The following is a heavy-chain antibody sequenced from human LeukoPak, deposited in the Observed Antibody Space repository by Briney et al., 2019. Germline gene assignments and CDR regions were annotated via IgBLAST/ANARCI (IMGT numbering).Heavy chain of an antibody. Sequence: GGSLRLSCAASGLTFISYSLNWVGPAPARGLEGVSSISSSGSYIYYADSVKGRFTISRDNAKNSLYLQMNSLRAEDTAMYYCARDIECYNYYDYGMDVWGQGTTVTVSS. V-gene: IGHV3-21*01. CDR2: ISSSGSYI. D-gene: IGHD2-15*01. CDR1: GLTFISYS. J-gene: IGHJ6*02. CDR3: ARDIECYNYYDYGMDV.